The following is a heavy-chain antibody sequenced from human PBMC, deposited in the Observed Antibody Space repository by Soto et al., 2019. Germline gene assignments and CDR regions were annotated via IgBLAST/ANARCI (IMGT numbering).Heavy chain of an antibody. CDR3: ARGKRPYSSGWYEGDY. CDR2: ISYDGSNK. CDR1: GFTFSSYA. Sequence: QVQLVESGGGVVQPGRSLRLSCAASGFTFSSYAMHWVRQAPGKGLEWVAVISYDGSNKYYADSVKGRFTISRDNSKNXLDLEMNSLSAEDTAVYYCARGKRPYSSGWYEGDYWGQGTLVTVSS. D-gene: IGHD6-19*01. J-gene: IGHJ4*02. V-gene: IGHV3-30-3*01.